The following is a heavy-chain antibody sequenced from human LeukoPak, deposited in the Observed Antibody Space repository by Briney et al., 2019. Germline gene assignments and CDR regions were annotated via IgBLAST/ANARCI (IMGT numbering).Heavy chain of an antibody. D-gene: IGHD6-19*01. Sequence: GASVKVSCKASGYTFTNYAISWVRQAPGQGLEWMGWISAYNRYTTYAQKFQGRVTLTTDTSTSTVYMDLGSLRSDDTAVYYCAREVVRYSRGWPDYWGPGTLVTVSS. V-gene: IGHV1-18*01. CDR1: GYTFTNYA. CDR2: ISAYNRYT. J-gene: IGHJ4*02. CDR3: AREVVRYSRGWPDY.